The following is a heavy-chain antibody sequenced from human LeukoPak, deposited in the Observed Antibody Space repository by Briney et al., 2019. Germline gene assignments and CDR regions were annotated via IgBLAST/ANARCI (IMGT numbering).Heavy chain of an antibody. CDR3: ARRQYSSGPSRY. CDR1: GYSFTSYW. J-gene: IGHJ4*02. D-gene: IGHD6-19*01. Sequence: GASLQISCKGSGYSFTSYWIGWVRPLPGKGLEWMGIIYPGDSDTRYSPSFQGQVTISADKSISTAYLQWSTLKASDTAMYYCARRQYSSGPSRYWGQGTLVTVSS. CDR2: IYPGDSDT. V-gene: IGHV5-51*01.